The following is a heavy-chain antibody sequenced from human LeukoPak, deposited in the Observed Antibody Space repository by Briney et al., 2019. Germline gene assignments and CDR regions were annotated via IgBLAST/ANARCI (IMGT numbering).Heavy chain of an antibody. D-gene: IGHD6-13*01. CDR2: ITEYGSEK. J-gene: IGHJ6*02. CDR1: GFTHISYR. V-gene: IGHV3-7*02. CDR3: SRHTSSWHAMDV. Sequence: GWSLPLSRPSSGFTHISYRLNGVRQAPGKGLAGVAIITEYGSEKYYVDAVKGRFTISRDNAKCSLYLHMNSLRAEDTAVYYCSRHTSSWHAMDVWGQGTTVTVS.